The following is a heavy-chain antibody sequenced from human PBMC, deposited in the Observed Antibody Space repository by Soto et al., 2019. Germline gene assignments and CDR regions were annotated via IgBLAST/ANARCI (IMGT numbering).Heavy chain of an antibody. D-gene: IGHD3-10*01. Sequence: QVQLLESGPRLVKPSETLSLTCTVSGGSISSSSYYWGWIRQPPGKGLEWIASIYYLGNTYYNPSLKRRVTISIDTSKNLFSLRLTSVTAADTAMYYCARHYFGSASYYTGGGYWGQGTLVTVSS. CDR1: GGSISSSSYY. CDR3: ARHYFGSASYYTGGGY. CDR2: IYYLGNT. V-gene: IGHV4-39*01. J-gene: IGHJ4*02.